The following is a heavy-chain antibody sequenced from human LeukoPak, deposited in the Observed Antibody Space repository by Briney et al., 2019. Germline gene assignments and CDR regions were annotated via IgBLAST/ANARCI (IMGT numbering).Heavy chain of an antibody. D-gene: IGHD3-22*01. V-gene: IGHV3-30*02. CDR2: IRYDGSYK. CDR1: GFGFSSYG. CDR3: ARDILMDYYDSSGYFYWYFDL. Sequence: GGSLRLSCAASGFGFSSYGMHWVRQAPGKGLEWVAFIRYDGSYKYYTEYTKGRFSISRDNSKNTLSLQMNSLRAEDTAVYYCARDILMDYYDSSGYFYWYFDLWGRGTLVTVSS. J-gene: IGHJ2*01.